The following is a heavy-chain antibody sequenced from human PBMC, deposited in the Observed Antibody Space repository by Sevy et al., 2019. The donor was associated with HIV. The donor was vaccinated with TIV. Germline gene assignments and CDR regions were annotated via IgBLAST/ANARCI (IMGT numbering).Heavy chain of an antibody. CDR1: GFTFDDYA. CDR3: AKDTGSYYGIDV. Sequence: LKISCAASGFTFDDYAMHWVRQAPGKGLEWVSGISWNSGSIGYADSVKGRFTISRDNAKNSLYLQMNSLRAEDTALYYCAKDTGSYYGIDVWGQGTTVTVSS. CDR2: ISWNSGSI. J-gene: IGHJ6*02. V-gene: IGHV3-9*01. D-gene: IGHD2-15*01.